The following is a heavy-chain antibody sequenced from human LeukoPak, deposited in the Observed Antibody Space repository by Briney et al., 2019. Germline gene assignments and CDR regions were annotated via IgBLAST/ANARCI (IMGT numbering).Heavy chain of an antibody. Sequence: GASVKVSCEASGYTFTSYGISWVRQAPGQGLEWMGWISAYNDNTNYAQKFQGRATMTTDTSTSTAYMELTSLRSDDTAVYYCARDYDFWSGYRRNYFDYWGQGTLVTVSS. D-gene: IGHD3-3*01. V-gene: IGHV1-18*01. CDR3: ARDYDFWSGYRRNYFDY. J-gene: IGHJ4*02. CDR1: GYTFTSYG. CDR2: ISAYNDNT.